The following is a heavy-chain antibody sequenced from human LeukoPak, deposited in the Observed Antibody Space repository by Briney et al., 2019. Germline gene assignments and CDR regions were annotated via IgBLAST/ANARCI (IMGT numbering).Heavy chain of an antibody. CDR3: ARARDGHINNWFDP. CDR1: GGSINSYY. J-gene: IGHJ5*02. V-gene: IGHV4-59*01. CDR2: IYYSGST. Sequence: PSETLSLTCTVSGGSINSYYWSWIRQPPGKGLECLGYIYYSGSTNYNPSLKSRVTISVDTPKNQFSLKMSSVTAADTAVYYCARARDGHINNWFDPWGEGTLVIVSS. D-gene: IGHD5-24*01.